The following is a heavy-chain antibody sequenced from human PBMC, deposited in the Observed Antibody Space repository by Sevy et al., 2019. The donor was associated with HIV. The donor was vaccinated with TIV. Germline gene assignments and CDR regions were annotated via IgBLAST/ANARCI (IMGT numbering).Heavy chain of an antibody. Sequence: GGSLRLSCAASGFTFSSYAMSWVRQAPRKGLEWVSAISGSGGSTYYADSVKGRFTISRDNSKNTLYLQMNSLRAEDTAVYYCARGGYSYEIDYWGQGTLVTVSS. CDR2: ISGSGGST. D-gene: IGHD5-18*01. CDR3: ARGGYSYEIDY. V-gene: IGHV3-23*01. CDR1: GFTFSSYA. J-gene: IGHJ4*02.